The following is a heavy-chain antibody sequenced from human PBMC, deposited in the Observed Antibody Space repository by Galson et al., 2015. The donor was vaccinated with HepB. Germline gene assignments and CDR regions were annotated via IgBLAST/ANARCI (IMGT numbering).Heavy chain of an antibody. CDR3: ARCRPHQNAESIAAAASNQVGGWFDP. Sequence: SVKVSCKASGGTFSSYAISWVRQAPGQGLEWMGGIIPIFGTANYAQKFQGRVTITADESTSTAYMELSSLRSEDTAVYYCARCRPHQNAESIAAAASNQVGGWFDPWGQGTLVTVSS. V-gene: IGHV1-69*13. D-gene: IGHD6-13*01. J-gene: IGHJ5*02. CDR2: IIPIFGTA. CDR1: GGTFSSYA.